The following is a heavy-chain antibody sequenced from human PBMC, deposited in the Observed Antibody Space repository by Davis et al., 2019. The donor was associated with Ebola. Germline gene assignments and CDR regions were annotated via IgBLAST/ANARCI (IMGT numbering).Heavy chain of an antibody. D-gene: IGHD6-13*01. CDR3: ATFIIAAADYYYGMDV. V-gene: IGHV1-69*02. CDR2: IIPILGIA. J-gene: IGHJ6*04. CDR1: GGTFSSYT. Sequence: SVKVSCKASGGTFSSYTISWVRQAPGQGLEWMGRIIPILGIANYAQKFQGRVTITADKSTSTAYMELSSLRSEDTAVYYCATFIIAAADYYYGMDVWGKGTTVTVSS.